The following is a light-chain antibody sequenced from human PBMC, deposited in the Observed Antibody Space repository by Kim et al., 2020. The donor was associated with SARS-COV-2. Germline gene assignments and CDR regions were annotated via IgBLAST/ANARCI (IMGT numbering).Light chain of an antibody. CDR2: GAS. V-gene: IGKV3-20*01. J-gene: IGKJ2*01. CDR1: QSVSSSY. CDR3: QQYGSS. Sequence: EIVLTQSPGTLSLSPGERATLSCRTSQSVSSSYLAWYHQKPGQAPRLLIYGASSRATGIADRFSGSGSGTNFTLTISRLEPEDFAVYFCQQYGSSFGQGTKLEI.